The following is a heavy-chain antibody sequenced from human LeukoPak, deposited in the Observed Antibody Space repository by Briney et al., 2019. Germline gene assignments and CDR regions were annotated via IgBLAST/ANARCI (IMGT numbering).Heavy chain of an antibody. CDR1: GYTFTTYA. Sequence: ASVKVSCKASGYTFTTYAMNWVRQAPGQGLEWMGWINTNTGNPKYAQGFTGRFVFSLDTSVSTAYLQISSLKAEDTAVYYCARGQYSSSWYRDGWGSNFDYWGQGTLVTVSS. J-gene: IGHJ4*02. D-gene: IGHD6-13*01. CDR3: ARGQYSSSWYRDGWGSNFDY. V-gene: IGHV7-4-1*02. CDR2: INTNTGNP.